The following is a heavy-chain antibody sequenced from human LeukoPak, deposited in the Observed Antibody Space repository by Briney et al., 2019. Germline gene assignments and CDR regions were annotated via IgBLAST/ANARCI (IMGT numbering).Heavy chain of an antibody. CDR1: GGSISSYY. J-gene: IGHJ4*02. V-gene: IGHV4-4*07. Sequence: SETLSLTCTVSGGSISSYYWSWIRQPAGKGLEWIGRIYTSGSTNYNPSLKSRVTMSVDTSKNQFSLKLSSVTAADTAVYYCARVGGGYWSSGSCEYYFDYWGQGTLVTVSS. CDR2: IYTSGST. D-gene: IGHD2-15*01. CDR3: ARVGGGYWSSGSCEYYFDY.